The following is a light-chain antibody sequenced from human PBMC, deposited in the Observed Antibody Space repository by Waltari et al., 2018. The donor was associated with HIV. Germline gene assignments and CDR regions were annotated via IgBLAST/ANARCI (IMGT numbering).Light chain of an antibody. CDR1: NPYTDT. Sequence: YVLTQPPSVSVAPGQTARVICGGDNPYTDTMTWFQQKPGQAPVLVVYDNTYRPSGIPERFSGSKSENTATLTISRVEAGDEADYYCQVWDNSSDHPGVFGTGTTVTVL. CDR2: DNT. J-gene: IGLJ1*01. V-gene: IGLV3-21*02. CDR3: QVWDNSSDHPGV.